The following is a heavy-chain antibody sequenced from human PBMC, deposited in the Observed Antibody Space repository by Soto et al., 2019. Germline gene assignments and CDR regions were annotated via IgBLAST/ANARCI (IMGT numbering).Heavy chain of an antibody. CDR2: IYYDGST. Sequence: QLQLQESGPGLVKPSETLSLTCSVYGGSITTSSYNWDWIRQPPGKGLEWIGTIYYDGSTSYKPSLRRQVTISVDTSKNHFALKVNSVTAGDTAVYYCARFYGNAFDVWGRGTVVTVSS. CDR1: GGSITTSSYN. V-gene: IGHV4-39*02. D-gene: IGHD3-10*01. CDR3: ARFYGNAFDV. J-gene: IGHJ3*01.